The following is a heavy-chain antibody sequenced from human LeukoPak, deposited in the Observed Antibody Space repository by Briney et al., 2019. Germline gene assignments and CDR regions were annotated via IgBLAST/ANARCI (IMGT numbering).Heavy chain of an antibody. J-gene: IGHJ4*02. CDR3: ARELIAAAGTNY. CDR1: GFTFSSYE. V-gene: IGHV3-48*03. D-gene: IGHD6-13*01. Sequence: GGSLRLSCAASGFTFSSYEMNWVRQAPGKGLEWVSYISSSGSTIYYADSVKGRFTISRDNAKNSLYLQTNSLRAEDTAVYYCARELIAAAGTNYWGQGTLVTVSS. CDR2: ISSSGSTI.